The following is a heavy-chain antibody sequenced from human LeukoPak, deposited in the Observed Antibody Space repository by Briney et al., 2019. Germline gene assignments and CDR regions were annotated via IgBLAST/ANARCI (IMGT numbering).Heavy chain of an antibody. CDR1: GYSISSGYY. CDR3: ARVYTVLGYYDSSGYYSGGWFDP. Sequence: SETLSLTCTVSGYSISSGYYWGWIRQPPGKGLEWIGSIYHSGSTYYNPSLKSRVTISVDTSKNQFSLKLSSVTAADTAVYYCARVYTVLGYYDSSGYYSGGWFDPWGQGTLVTVSS. CDR2: IYHSGST. V-gene: IGHV4-38-2*02. D-gene: IGHD3-22*01. J-gene: IGHJ5*02.